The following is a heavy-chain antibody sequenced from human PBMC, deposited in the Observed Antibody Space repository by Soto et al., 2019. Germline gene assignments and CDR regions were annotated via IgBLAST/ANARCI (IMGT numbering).Heavy chain of an antibody. Sequence: GESLKISCGASGFTFSRYWMHWVRQAPGKGLVWVSQINTDGSTTNYADSVKGRFTISRDNAKNTLYLQMNSLRAEDTAVYYCAKGYYYDSSGYYPALAYWGQGTLVTVSS. J-gene: IGHJ4*02. V-gene: IGHV3-74*01. CDR3: AKGYYYDSSGYYPALAY. CDR2: INTDGSTT. CDR1: GFTFSRYW. D-gene: IGHD3-22*01.